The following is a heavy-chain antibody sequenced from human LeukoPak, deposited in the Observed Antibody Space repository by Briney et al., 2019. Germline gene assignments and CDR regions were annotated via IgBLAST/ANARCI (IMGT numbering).Heavy chain of an antibody. CDR2: IYARRTT. Sequence: SETLSLTCTVSGGSIRSGSYYWSWIRPPAGQGLEWTGHIYARRTTNYNPSVKSRVTVSLDTSKNQISLKLSSVTAADTAIYYCARVYTVMGATTVDHYHYYMDVWGKGTTVSVSS. J-gene: IGHJ6*03. D-gene: IGHD5-18*01. CDR1: GGSIRSGSYY. V-gene: IGHV4-61*09. CDR3: ARVYTVMGATTVDHYHYYMDV.